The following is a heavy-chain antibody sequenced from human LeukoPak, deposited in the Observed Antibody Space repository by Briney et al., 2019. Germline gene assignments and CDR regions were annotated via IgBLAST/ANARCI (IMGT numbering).Heavy chain of an antibody. CDR2: ISGSGGST. V-gene: IGHV3-23*01. CDR3: AKVPIYGDYAQVFDY. Sequence: GGSLRLSCAASGFTFSSYAMSWVRQAPGKGLEWVSAISGSGGSTYYADSVKGRFTISRDNSKNTLYLQMNSLRAEDTAVYYCAKVPIYGDYAQVFDYWGQGTLVTVSS. J-gene: IGHJ4*02. D-gene: IGHD4-17*01. CDR1: GFTFSSYA.